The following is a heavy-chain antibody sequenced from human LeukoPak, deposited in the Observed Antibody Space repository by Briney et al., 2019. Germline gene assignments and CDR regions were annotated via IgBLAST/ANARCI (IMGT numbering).Heavy chain of an antibody. CDR1: GYTCTSNY. J-gene: IGHJ4*02. V-gene: IGHV1-46*01. CDR2: IYPRDGST. Sequence: ASVKVSCKASGYTCTSNYIHWVRQAPGQGLDWMGMIYPRDGSTSYAQKFQGRVTVTRDTSTSTVHMELSGLRSEDTAVYYCARDQEGFDYWGQGTLVTVSS. CDR3: ARDQEGFDY.